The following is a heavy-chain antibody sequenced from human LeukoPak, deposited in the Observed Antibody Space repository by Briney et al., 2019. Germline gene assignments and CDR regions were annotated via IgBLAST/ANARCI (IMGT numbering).Heavy chain of an antibody. Sequence: SETLSLTCAVYGGSFSGYYWSWIRRPPGKGLEWIGEINHSGSTNYNPSLKSRVTISVDTSKNQFSLKLSSVTAADTAVYYCARAFWGSYRYNRPPRGTASYYYYYGMDVWGQGTTVTVSS. V-gene: IGHV4-34*01. CDR3: ARAFWGSYRYNRPPRGTASYYYYYGMDV. D-gene: IGHD3-16*02. CDR1: GGSFSGYY. CDR2: INHSGST. J-gene: IGHJ6*02.